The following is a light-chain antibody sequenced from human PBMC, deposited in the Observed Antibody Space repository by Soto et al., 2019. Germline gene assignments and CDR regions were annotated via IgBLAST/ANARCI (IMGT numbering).Light chain of an antibody. J-gene: IGKJ1*01. V-gene: IGKV3-15*01. CDR1: QSVNRN. Sequence: EIVMTQSPATLSVSPGERATLSCRASQSVNRNLVWFQQKPGQDPRLLIYGASTMATGIPGRLSGSGFGTEFTLPISSLQSEDFAVYYCQQYNNWLWTGGQGTKVEIK. CDR3: QQYNNWLWT. CDR2: GAS.